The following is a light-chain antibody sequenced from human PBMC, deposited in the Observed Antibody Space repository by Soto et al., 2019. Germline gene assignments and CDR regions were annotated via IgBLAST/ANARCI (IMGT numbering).Light chain of an antibody. Sequence: EIVLTQSPGTLSLSPGERATLSCRASQSVSSSYLAWYQQKPGQAPRLLIYGASSRATGIPDRFSGSGSGTDSTLTISRLEPEDFAVYYCQQYGSSRTFGQGNDWRL. CDR3: QQYGSSRT. CDR2: GAS. CDR1: QSVSSSY. V-gene: IGKV3-20*01. J-gene: IGKJ5*01.